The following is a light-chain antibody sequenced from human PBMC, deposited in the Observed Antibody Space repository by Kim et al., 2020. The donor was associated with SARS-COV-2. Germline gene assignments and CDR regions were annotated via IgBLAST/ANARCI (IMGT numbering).Light chain of an antibody. Sequence: ELTQPPSASGIPGQRVTISCSGSSYNIGSNTVNWYQQLPGTAPKLLIYSNNQRPSGVPDRFSGSKSGTSASLAISGLQSEDEADYYCAAWDDSLIVVFGGGTQLTVL. CDR3: AAWDDSLIVV. CDR2: SNN. CDR1: SYNIGSNT. V-gene: IGLV1-44*01. J-gene: IGLJ2*01.